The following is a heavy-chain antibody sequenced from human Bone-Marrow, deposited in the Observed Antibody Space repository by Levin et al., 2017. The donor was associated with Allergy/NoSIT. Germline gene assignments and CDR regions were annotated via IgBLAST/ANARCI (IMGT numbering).Heavy chain of an antibody. Sequence: GESLKISCGVSGVSVTTYGMHWVRQAPGKGLEWVAVISYNGINKFYADPVKGRFTISRDNSKNTLFLQMNSLRPEDTAVYYCAKTMVRGVTNFDSWGQGTRVTVSS. V-gene: IGHV3-30*18. CDR2: ISYNGINK. CDR3: AKTMVRGVTNFDS. J-gene: IGHJ4*02. D-gene: IGHD3-10*01. CDR1: GVSVTTYG.